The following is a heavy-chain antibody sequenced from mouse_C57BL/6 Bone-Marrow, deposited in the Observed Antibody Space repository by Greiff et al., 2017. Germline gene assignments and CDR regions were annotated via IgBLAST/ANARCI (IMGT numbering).Heavy chain of an antibody. D-gene: IGHD2-1*01. CDR3: AREGIYYGNYLFAY. V-gene: IGHV1-54*01. CDR2: INPGSGGT. J-gene: IGHJ3*01. Sequence: VQLQQSGAELVRPGTSVKVSCKASGYAFTNYLIEWVKQRPGQGLEWIGVINPGSGGTNNNEKFKGKATLTADKSSSTAYMHLSSLTSEDSAVYFCAREGIYYGNYLFAYWGQGTLVTVSA. CDR1: GYAFTNYL.